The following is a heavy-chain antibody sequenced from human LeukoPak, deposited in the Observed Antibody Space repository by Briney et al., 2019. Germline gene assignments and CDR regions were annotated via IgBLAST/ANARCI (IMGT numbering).Heavy chain of an antibody. D-gene: IGHD5-18*01. J-gene: IGHJ4*02. V-gene: IGHV3-30*02. CDR1: GNTFSSYG. CDR2: IRYDGSEE. CDR3: AKGYTYTFDYFDS. Sequence: GGSPRLSCAASGNTFSSYGMHWVRQAPGKGLKWVAFIRYDGSEEYYADSVKGRFTISRDNSKKTLYLQMNSLRAEDTAVYYCAKGYTYTFDYFDSWGQGTLVTVSS.